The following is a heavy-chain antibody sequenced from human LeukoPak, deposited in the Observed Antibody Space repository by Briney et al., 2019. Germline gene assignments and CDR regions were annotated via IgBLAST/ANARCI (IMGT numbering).Heavy chain of an antibody. CDR1: GFSISSGYY. CDR3: TRRYSIYNNWFDP. J-gene: IGHJ5*02. V-gene: IGHV4-38-2*02. CDR2: IFHNGST. Sequence: PSETLSLTCTVSGFSISSGYYWGWIRQPPGRGLEWIGSIFHNGSTYYNPSLKSRVTTSVDTSKNQFSLKLRSVTAADTAIYYCTRRYSIYNNWFDPWGQGTLVTVSS. D-gene: IGHD4-11*01.